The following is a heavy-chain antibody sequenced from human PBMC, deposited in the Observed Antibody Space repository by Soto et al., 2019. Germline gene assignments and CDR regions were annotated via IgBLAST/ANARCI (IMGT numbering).Heavy chain of an antibody. CDR1: GGSISSGGCY. D-gene: IGHD3-9*01. Sequence: SETMSLTCTVSGGSISSGGCYWSWIRQHPGKGLEWIGYIYYSGSTYYNPSLKSRVTISVDTSKNQFSLKLSSVTAADTAVYYCARAPQYILTGPYYFDYWGQPTLVSVSS. CDR3: ARAPQYILTGPYYFDY. J-gene: IGHJ4*02. V-gene: IGHV4-31*03. CDR2: IYYSGST.